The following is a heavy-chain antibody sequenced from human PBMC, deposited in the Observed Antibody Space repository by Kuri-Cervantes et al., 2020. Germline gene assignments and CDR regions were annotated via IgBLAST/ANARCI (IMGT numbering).Heavy chain of an antibody. CDR1: GGSISSGSYY. V-gene: IGHV4-61*02. J-gene: IGHJ2*01. D-gene: IGHD3-9*01. CDR2: IYTSGSA. Sequence: SETLSLTCTVSGGSISSGSYYWSWIRQPAGKGLEWIGRIYTSGSANYNPSLKSRVTISVDTSKNQFSLKLSSVTAADTAVYYCARDQRYHDILTGYYDWYFDLWGRGTLVTVSS. CDR3: ARDQRYHDILTGYYDWYFDL.